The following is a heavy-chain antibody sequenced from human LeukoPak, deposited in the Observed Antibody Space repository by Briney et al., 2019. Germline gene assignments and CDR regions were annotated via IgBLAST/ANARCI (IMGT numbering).Heavy chain of an antibody. V-gene: IGHV1-69*04. CDR3: ATNPAIVATRPNWFDP. J-gene: IGHJ5*02. D-gene: IGHD5-12*01. CDR1: GGTFSSYA. Sequence: SVKVSCKASGGTFSSYAISWVRQAPGQGLEWMGRIIPILGIANYAQKFQGRVTITADKSTSTAYTELSSLRSEDTAVYYCATNPAIVATRPNWFDPWGQGTLVTVSS. CDR2: IIPILGIA.